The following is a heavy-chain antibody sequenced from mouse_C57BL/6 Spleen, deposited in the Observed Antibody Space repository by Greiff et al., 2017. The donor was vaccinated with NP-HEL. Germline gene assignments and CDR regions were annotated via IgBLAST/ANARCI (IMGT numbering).Heavy chain of an antibody. CDR2: INPGSGGT. J-gene: IGHJ4*01. D-gene: IGHD4-1*01. V-gene: IGHV1-54*01. CDR3: ARSEQGLGRGDYYAMGY. Sequence: QVQLQQSGAELVRPGTSVKVSCKASGYAFTNYLIEWVKQRPGQGLEWIGVINPGSGGTNYNEKFKGKATLTEDKSSSTAYMQLSSLTSEDSAVYFCARSEQGLGRGDYYAMGYWGQGTSVTVSS. CDR1: GYAFTNYL.